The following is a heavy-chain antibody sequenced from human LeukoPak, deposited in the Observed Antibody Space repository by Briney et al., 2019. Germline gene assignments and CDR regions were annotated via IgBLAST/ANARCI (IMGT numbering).Heavy chain of an antibody. Sequence: ASVKVSCKASGGTFSSYAISWVRQAPGQGLEWMGRIIPILGIANHAQKFQGRVTITADKSTSTAYMELSSLRSEDTAVYYCARLMTTVTTVPHWGQGTLVTVSS. V-gene: IGHV1-69*04. CDR1: GGTFSSYA. CDR3: ARLMTTVTTVPH. J-gene: IGHJ4*02. CDR2: IIPILGIA. D-gene: IGHD4-17*01.